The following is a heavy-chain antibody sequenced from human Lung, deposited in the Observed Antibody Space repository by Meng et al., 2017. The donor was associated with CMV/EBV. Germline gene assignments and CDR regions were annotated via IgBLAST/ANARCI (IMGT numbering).Heavy chain of an antibody. D-gene: IGHD5-24*01. Sequence: SCAASGFTFDDYAMHWVRQAPGKGLEWVSGISWNSGSLGYADSVTGRFTIYRDNAKNSLYMQMNSLRAEDTALYYCAKWDGYTIPGWYGMDVSDQGXTVTVSS. CDR1: GFTFDDYA. CDR2: ISWNSGSL. CDR3: AKWDGYTIPGWYGMDV. J-gene: IGHJ6*02. V-gene: IGHV3-9*01.